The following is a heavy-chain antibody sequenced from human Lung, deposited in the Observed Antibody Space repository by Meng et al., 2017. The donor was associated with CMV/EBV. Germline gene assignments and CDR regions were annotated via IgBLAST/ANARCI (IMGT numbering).Heavy chain of an antibody. CDR1: TYTFIDHH. CDR3: ARGTIMSRDYHHHGLDV. CDR2: IDPRTGDT. D-gene: IGHD4-11*01. J-gene: IGHJ6*02. Sequence: ASVKVSXKASTYTFIDHHIHWVRQAPGQGLEWMGWIDPRTGDTKYAQKFQGRVTLSRDTSISTAYMDLSRLRSDDTDVYHCARGTIMSRDYHHHGLDVWGHGTXVTVSS. V-gene: IGHV1-2*02.